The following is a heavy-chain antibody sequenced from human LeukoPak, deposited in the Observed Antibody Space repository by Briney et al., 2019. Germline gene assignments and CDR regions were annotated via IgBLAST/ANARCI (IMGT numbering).Heavy chain of an antibody. D-gene: IGHD2-15*01. CDR1: GGSISSSSYY. CDR2: IYHSGST. CDR3: ARSTYCSGGSCSHNWFDP. V-gene: IGHV4-39*07. J-gene: IGHJ5*02. Sequence: SETLSLTCTVSGGSISSSSYYWGWIRQPPGTGLEWIGSIYHSGSTYYNPSLKSRVTISVDTSKNQFSLKLSSVTAADTAVYYCARSTYCSGGSCSHNWFDPWGQGTLVTVSS.